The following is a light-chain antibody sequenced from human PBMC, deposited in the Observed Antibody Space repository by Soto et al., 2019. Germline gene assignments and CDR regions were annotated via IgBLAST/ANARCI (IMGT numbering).Light chain of an antibody. J-gene: IGKJ1*01. CDR1: QSISSW. Sequence: DIQMTQSPSTLSASVGDRVTITCRASQSISSWLAWYQQKPGKAPKLLIYDASSLESGVPSRFSGSGSGTEFTLTISSLQADYFATYYCQQYGTFGQGTKVEIK. CDR2: DAS. V-gene: IGKV1-5*01. CDR3: QQYGT.